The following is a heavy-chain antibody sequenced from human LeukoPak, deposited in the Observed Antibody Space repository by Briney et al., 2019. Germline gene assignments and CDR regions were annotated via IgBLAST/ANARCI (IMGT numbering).Heavy chain of an antibody. CDR3: AGGPYYDRSGYYRLEGSFFDY. J-gene: IGHJ4*02. D-gene: IGHD3-22*01. Sequence: GGSLRLSCAASGFIFSSYGMHWVRQAPGKGLEWVAVIWYDGSKKYYADSVKGRFTISRDNSKNTLYLQMNTLRAEDTAVYYCAGGPYYDRSGYYRLEGSFFDYWGREPWSPSPQ. CDR2: IWYDGSKK. CDR1: GFIFSSYG. V-gene: IGHV3-33*01.